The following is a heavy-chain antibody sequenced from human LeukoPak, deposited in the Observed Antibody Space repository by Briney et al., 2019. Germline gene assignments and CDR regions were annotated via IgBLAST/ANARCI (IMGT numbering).Heavy chain of an antibody. Sequence: SETLSLTCAVYGGSFSGYYWSWIRQPPGKGLEWIGEINHSGSTNYNPSLKSRVTISVVTSKNQFSLKLSSVTAADTAVYYCARGRTYYGSGSYYRAEYFQHWGQGTLVTVSS. D-gene: IGHD3-10*01. CDR2: INHSGST. CDR3: ARGRTYYGSGSYYRAEYFQH. CDR1: GGSFSGYY. V-gene: IGHV4-34*01. J-gene: IGHJ1*01.